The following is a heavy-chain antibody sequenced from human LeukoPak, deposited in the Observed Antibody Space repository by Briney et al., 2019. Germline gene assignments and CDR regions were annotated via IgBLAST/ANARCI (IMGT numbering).Heavy chain of an antibody. CDR2: IRYDGSNK. Sequence: GGSLRLSCAASGFTVSSNYMSWVRQAPGKGLEWVAFIRYDGSNKYYADSVKGRFTISRDNSKNTLYLQMNSLRAEDTAVYYYAKIPPQNTVTTWLDYWGQGTLVTVSS. CDR1: GFTVSSNY. D-gene: IGHD4-17*01. CDR3: AKIPPQNTVTTWLDY. J-gene: IGHJ4*02. V-gene: IGHV3-30*02.